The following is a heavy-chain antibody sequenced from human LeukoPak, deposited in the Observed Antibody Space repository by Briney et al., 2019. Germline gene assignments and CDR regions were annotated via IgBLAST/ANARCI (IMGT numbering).Heavy chain of an antibody. CDR3: APSADGGERVY. V-gene: IGHV4-39*01. J-gene: IGHJ4*02. CDR2: IYYSGST. D-gene: IGHD1-26*01. CDR1: GGSISSSSYY. Sequence: TSETLSLTCTVSGGSISSSSYYWGWIRQPPGKGLEWIGSIYYSGSTYYNPSLKSRVTISVDTSKNQFSLKLSSVTAADTAVYYRAPSADGGERVYWGQGTLVTVSS.